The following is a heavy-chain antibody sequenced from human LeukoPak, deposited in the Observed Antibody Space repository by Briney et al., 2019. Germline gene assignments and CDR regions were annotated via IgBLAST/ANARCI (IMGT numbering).Heavy chain of an antibody. CDR2: IYPGDSDT. Sequence: PGESLKISCKGSGYSFTSYWIGWVRQMPGKGLEWMGIIYPGDSDTRYSPSFQGQVTISADKSISTAYLQWSSLKASDTAMYYCARRTPLAYCGGDCYSRSNWFDPWGQGTLVTVSS. CDR1: GYSFTSYW. J-gene: IGHJ5*02. CDR3: ARRTPLAYCGGDCYSRSNWFDP. D-gene: IGHD2-21*02. V-gene: IGHV5-51*01.